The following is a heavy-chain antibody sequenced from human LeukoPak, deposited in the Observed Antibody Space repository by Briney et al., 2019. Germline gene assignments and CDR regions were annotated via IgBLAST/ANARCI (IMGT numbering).Heavy chain of an antibody. D-gene: IGHD3-22*01. J-gene: IGHJ5*02. CDR3: ARHTTTHYYDTTGPDWFDP. Sequence: GESLKISCKGSGYSFTSYWIGWVRQMPGKGLEWMGSIYPGDSDTRYSPSFQGQVTISADTSISTAYLQWSSLRASDTAMYYCARHTTTHYYDTTGPDWFDPWGQGTLVTVSS. CDR2: IYPGDSDT. CDR1: GYSFTSYW. V-gene: IGHV5-51*01.